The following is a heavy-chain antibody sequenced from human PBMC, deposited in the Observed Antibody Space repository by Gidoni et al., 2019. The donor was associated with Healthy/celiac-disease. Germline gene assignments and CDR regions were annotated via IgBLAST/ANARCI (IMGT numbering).Heavy chain of an antibody. CDR2: ISSSSSYI. Sequence: EVQLVESGGGLVKPGGSLRLSCAASGFTFSSYSMNWVRQAPGKGLEWVSSISSSSSYIYYADSVKGRFTISRDNAKNSLYLQMNSLRAEDTAVYYCASANVRLVSYWGQGTLVTVSS. D-gene: IGHD6-19*01. CDR3: ASANVRLVSY. V-gene: IGHV3-21*01. J-gene: IGHJ4*02. CDR1: GFTFSSYS.